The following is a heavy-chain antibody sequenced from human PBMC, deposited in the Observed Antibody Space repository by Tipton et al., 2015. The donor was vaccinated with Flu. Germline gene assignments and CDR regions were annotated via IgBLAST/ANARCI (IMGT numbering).Heavy chain of an antibody. Sequence: RSLRLSCAASGFTFGSYGMDWVRQAPGKGLEWLAYLWFDGSHIHYADSVKGRFTISRDNSKNTLYLQLNSLRDDDTAVYYCAREWSEFYMDVWGKGTTVTVSS. V-gene: IGHV3-33*01. CDR1: GFTFGSYG. J-gene: IGHJ6*03. D-gene: IGHD3-3*01. CDR3: AREWSEFYMDV. CDR2: LWFDGSHI.